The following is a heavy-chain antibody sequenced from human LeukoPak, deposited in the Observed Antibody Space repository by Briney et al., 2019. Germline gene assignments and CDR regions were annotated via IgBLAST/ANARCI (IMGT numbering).Heavy chain of an antibody. D-gene: IGHD6-19*01. CDR2: INTDGSST. J-gene: IGHJ4*02. V-gene: IGHV3-74*01. CDR1: GVTFSSYW. CDR3: AGGSGWLIDY. Sequence: PGGSLRLSCAASGVTFSSYWMHWVRQAPGKGLVWVSRINTDGSSTSYADSVKGRFTTSRDNAKNTLYLQMNSLRAEDTAVYYCAGGSGWLIDYWGQGTLVTVSS.